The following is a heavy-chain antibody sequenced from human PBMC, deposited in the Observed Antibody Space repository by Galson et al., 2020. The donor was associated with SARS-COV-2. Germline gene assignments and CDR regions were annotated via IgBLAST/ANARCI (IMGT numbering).Heavy chain of an antibody. V-gene: IGHV3-66*01. CDR2: IYSGGST. Sequence: GGSLRLSCAVSGFTVRSNYMRWVRQAPGKGLEWVSIIYSGGSTYYADSVNGRFTISRDNSKNTVYLQMNSLRAEDTAVYYCASYGGQYDFRNGYRPRPDFWGQGTLVTVSS. J-gene: IGHJ4*02. CDR1: GFTVRSNY. D-gene: IGHD3-3*01. CDR3: ASYGGQYDFRNGYRPRPDF.